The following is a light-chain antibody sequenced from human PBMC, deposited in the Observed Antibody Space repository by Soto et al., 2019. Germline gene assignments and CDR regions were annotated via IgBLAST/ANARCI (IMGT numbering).Light chain of an antibody. CDR3: QQYGDSPLT. CDR1: QSVSCNY. Sequence: EIVLTQSPDTLSLSPGERATLSCRASQSVSCNYLAWYQQKPGQAPRLIIYGASSGATGIPDRFRGSGSGTDFTLTINRLEPEDFALYYCQQYGDSPLTFGGGTKVDI. J-gene: IGKJ4*01. CDR2: GAS. V-gene: IGKV3-20*01.